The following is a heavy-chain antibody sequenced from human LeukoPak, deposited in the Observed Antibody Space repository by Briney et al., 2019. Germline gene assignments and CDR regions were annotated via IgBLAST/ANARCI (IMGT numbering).Heavy chain of an antibody. Sequence: SQTLSLTCAVYGGSFSGYYWSWIRQPPGKGLEWIGEINHSGSTNYNPSLKSRVTISVDTSKNQFSLKLSSVTAADTAVYYCARRQRDHYRDYTQRGRGWFDPWGQGTLVTVSS. CDR3: ARRQRDHYRDYTQRGRGWFDP. V-gene: IGHV4-34*01. CDR1: GGSFSGYY. D-gene: IGHD4-17*01. CDR2: INHSGST. J-gene: IGHJ5*02.